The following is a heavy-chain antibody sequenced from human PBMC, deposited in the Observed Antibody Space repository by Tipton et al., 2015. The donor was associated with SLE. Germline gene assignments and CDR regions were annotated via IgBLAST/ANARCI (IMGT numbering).Heavy chain of an antibody. CDR2: IYRGGRT. Sequence: SLRLSCAASGFTFSSYWMHWVRQAPGKGLVWVSVIYRGGRTNNADSVKGRFTISRDSSKNTLFLQMSSLRPEDTAVYYCARGVGRSGYDSDFDNWGQGTLVTVSS. CDR1: GFTFSSYW. J-gene: IGHJ4*02. CDR3: ARGVGRSGYDSDFDN. V-gene: IGHV3-53*05. D-gene: IGHD5-12*01.